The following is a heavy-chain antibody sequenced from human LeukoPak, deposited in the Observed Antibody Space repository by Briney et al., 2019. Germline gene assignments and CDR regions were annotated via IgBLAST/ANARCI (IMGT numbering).Heavy chain of an antibody. Sequence: GGSLRLSCAASGFTFSSYGMAWVRQAPGKGLEWVSGMNGNGGRIYYADSVKGRFTISRDNSKNTLYLQMNSLRAEDTAVYYCAKEGYCSGGSCYSPYYFDYWGQGTLVTVSP. J-gene: IGHJ4*02. V-gene: IGHV3-23*01. CDR1: GFTFSSYG. CDR3: AKEGYCSGGSCYSPYYFDY. CDR2: MNGNGGRI. D-gene: IGHD2-15*01.